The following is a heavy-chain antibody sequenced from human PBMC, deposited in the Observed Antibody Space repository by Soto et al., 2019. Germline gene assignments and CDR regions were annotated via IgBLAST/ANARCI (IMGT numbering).Heavy chain of an antibody. V-gene: IGHV3-23*01. D-gene: IGHD3-3*01. CDR3: AKGPTIFGVVSYYYYGMDV. CDR1: GFTFSSYA. Sequence: PGGSLRLSCAASGFTFSSYAMSWVRQAPGKGLEWVSAISGSGGSTYYADSVKGRFTISRDNSKNTLYLQMNSLRAEDTAVYYCAKGPTIFGVVSYYYYGMDVWGQGTTVTVSS. J-gene: IGHJ6*02. CDR2: ISGSGGST.